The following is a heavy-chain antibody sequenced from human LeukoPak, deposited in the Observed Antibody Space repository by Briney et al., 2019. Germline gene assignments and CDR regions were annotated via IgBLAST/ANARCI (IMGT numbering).Heavy chain of an antibody. V-gene: IGHV4-61*01. J-gene: IGHJ3*02. Sequence: SETLSLTCTVSGGSLSSSSYYWSWIRQPPGKGLEWIGYIYYSGSTNYNPSLKSRVTISVDTSKNQFSLKLSSVTAADTAVYYCASWLPYDELSAFDIWGQGTMVTVSS. CDR2: IYYSGST. CDR3: ASWLPYDELSAFDI. CDR1: GGSLSSSSYY. D-gene: IGHD3-3*01.